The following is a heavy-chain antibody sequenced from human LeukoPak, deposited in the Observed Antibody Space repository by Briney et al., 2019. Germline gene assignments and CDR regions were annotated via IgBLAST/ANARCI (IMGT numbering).Heavy chain of an antibody. J-gene: IGHJ4*02. CDR3: ARASATTLIGGDYFDY. CDR2: ISAYNGNT. V-gene: IGHV1-18*01. Sequence: GASVKVSCKASGYTFTSYGISWVRQAPGQGLEWMGWISAYNGNTNYAQKLQGRVTMTTDTSTSTAYMELRSLRSDDTAVYYCARASATTLIGGDYFDYWGQGTLVTVSS. CDR1: GYTFTSYG. D-gene: IGHD1-7*01.